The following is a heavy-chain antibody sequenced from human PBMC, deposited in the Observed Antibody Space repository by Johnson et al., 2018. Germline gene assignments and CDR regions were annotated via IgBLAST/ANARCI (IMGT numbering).Heavy chain of an antibody. CDR2: ISSSSSPI. D-gene: IGHD6-19*01. CDR1: GFTFSSYS. J-gene: IGHJ6*03. CDR3: ARAIPGYSSGWHPMRYYYYYDMDV. Sequence: EVQLLESGGGLVQPGGSLRLSCAASGFTFSSYSMNWVRQAPGKGLEWVSYISSSSSPIYYADSVQGRFTISRDNAKNSLYLQMNRLRAEDTAVYYCARAIPGYSSGWHPMRYYYYYDMDVWGKGTTVTVSS. V-gene: IGHV3-48*01.